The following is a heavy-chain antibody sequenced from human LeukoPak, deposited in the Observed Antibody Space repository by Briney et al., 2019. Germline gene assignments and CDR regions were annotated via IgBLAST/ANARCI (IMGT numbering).Heavy chain of an antibody. D-gene: IGHD2-8*01. Sequence: SPSETLSLTCTVSGGSISSSDYYWGWIRQPPGKGLERIGNIYYTGSSSYNSSLKSRVTISVDTSKNQFSLQLSSVTAADTAVYYCARENYCTNGVCWAFDPWGQGTLVTVSS. CDR1: GGSISSSDYY. CDR3: ARENYCTNGVCWAFDP. V-gene: IGHV4-39*07. CDR2: IYYTGSS. J-gene: IGHJ5*02.